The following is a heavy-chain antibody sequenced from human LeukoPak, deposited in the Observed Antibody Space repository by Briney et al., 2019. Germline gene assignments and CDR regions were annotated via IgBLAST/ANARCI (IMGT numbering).Heavy chain of an antibody. J-gene: IGHJ4*02. CDR1: GFTFTSSA. CDR2: IVVGSDNT. CDR3: AAGNYGSSWYAKLDY. Sequence: GASVKVSCKHSGFTFTSSAVQWVRQDRGPRLEWIGWIVVGSDNTNHQQKCQEKVTITKDMSTSTAYMELSSPRSEDTAVYYCAAGNYGSSWYAKLDYWGQGTLVTVSS. D-gene: IGHD6-13*01. V-gene: IGHV1-58*01.